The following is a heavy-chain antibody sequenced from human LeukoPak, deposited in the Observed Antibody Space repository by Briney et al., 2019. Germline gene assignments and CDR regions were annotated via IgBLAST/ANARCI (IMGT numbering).Heavy chain of an antibody. J-gene: IGHJ4*02. Sequence: GGSLRLSCAASGFTFSGSAMHWVRQASGKGLGWVGRIRSKANSYATAYAASVKGRFTISRDDSKNTAYLQMNSLKTEDTAVYYCTRSPPRVSVWGSYRYTLYYFDYWGQGTLVTVSS. V-gene: IGHV3-73*01. CDR2: IRSKANSYAT. D-gene: IGHD3-16*02. CDR1: GFTFSGSA. CDR3: TRSPPRVSVWGSYRYTLYYFDY.